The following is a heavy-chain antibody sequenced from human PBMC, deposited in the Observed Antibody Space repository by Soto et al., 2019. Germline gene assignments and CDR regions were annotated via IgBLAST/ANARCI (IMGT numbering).Heavy chain of an antibody. Sequence: EVQLVESGGGSAQPGGSLRLSCAASGFTFSSRWMHWVRQDPGKGLQWVSRIRHDGADSNYADFVGGRFTISRDNTKNTLHLQMNSLRAEDTAVYFCAADLVAGSGSLGNWGQGTLVTVSS. D-gene: IGHD3-10*01. J-gene: IGHJ4*02. CDR2: IRHDGADS. CDR1: GFTFSSRW. V-gene: IGHV3-74*01. CDR3: AADLVAGSGSLGN.